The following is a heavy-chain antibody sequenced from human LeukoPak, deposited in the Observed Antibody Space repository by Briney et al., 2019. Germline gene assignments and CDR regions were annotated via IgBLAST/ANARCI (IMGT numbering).Heavy chain of an antibody. D-gene: IGHD2-2*01. V-gene: IGHV4-59*06. CDR3: ARDPGKYCSSTSCYAGGAFDI. Sequence: SETLSLTCTVSGDSISSYYWSWIRQPPGKGLEWIGYIYYSGSTYYNPSLKSRVTISVDTSKNQFSLKLSSVTAADTAVYYCARDPGKYCSSTSCYAGGAFDIWGQGTMVTVSS. CDR2: IYYSGST. CDR1: GDSISSYY. J-gene: IGHJ3*02.